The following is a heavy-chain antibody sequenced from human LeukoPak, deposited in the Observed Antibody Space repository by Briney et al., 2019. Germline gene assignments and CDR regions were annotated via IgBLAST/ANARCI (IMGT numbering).Heavy chain of an antibody. D-gene: IGHD3-3*01. Sequence: GGSLRLSCAASGFTFSSYAMHWVRQAPGKGLEWVAFIRYDGSSKYYADSVRGRFTISRDDSRDTLYLQMNGLRAEDTAVYYCAKAARFLERVMGHFDYWGQGTLVTVSS. J-gene: IGHJ4*02. V-gene: IGHV3-30*02. CDR2: IRYDGSSK. CDR1: GFTFSSYA. CDR3: AKAARFLERVMGHFDY.